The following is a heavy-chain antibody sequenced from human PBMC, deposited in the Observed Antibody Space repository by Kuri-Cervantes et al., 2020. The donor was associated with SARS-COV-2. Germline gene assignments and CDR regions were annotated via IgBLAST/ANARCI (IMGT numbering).Heavy chain of an antibody. Sequence: TLSLTCAVSGGSISSGGYSWSWIRQPPGKALEWLARIDWDDDKYYNTFLQTRLSIAKDTSKSQVVLTLTNMDPVDTATYYCARIQATTVIADYWGQGTLVTVSS. J-gene: IGHJ4*02. D-gene: IGHD4-11*01. CDR1: GGSISSGGYS. V-gene: IGHV2-70*11. CDR2: IDWDDDK. CDR3: ARIQATTVIADY.